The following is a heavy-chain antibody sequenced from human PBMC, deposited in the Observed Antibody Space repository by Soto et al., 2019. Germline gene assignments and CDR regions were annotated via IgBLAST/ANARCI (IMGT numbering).Heavy chain of an antibody. V-gene: IGHV5-51*01. CDR2: IYPGDSDT. Sequence: PGESLKISCKGSGYSFTTYWIGWVRQMPGKGLEWMGVIYPGDSDTRYSPSFQGQVTISADKSISTAYLQWSSLKASDTAMYYCARAHILTEQRWFVPWGQGTLVTVSS. CDR3: ARAHILTEQRWFVP. CDR1: GYSFTTYW. D-gene: IGHD3-9*01. J-gene: IGHJ5*02.